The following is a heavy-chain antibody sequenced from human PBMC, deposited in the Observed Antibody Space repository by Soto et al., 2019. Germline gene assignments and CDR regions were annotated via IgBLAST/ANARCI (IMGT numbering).Heavy chain of an antibody. CDR2: ISGSGGST. V-gene: IGHV3-23*01. CDR3: ARGRAWSSSGTGYYFDY. Sequence: GGSLRLSCAASGFTFSSYAMSWVRQAPGKGLEWVSAISGSGGSTYYADSVKGRFTISRDNSKNTLYLQMNSLRAADTAVYYCARGRAWSSSGTGYYFDYWGQGTLVTVSS. J-gene: IGHJ4*02. D-gene: IGHD6-6*01. CDR1: GFTFSSYA.